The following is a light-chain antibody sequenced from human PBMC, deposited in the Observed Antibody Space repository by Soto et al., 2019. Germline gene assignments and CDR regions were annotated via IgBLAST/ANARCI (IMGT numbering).Light chain of an antibody. CDR2: EDT. Sequence: QSALTQPASVSGSPGQSITISCIGTRGDVGTYNLVSWYQQHPGKAPKLMIYEDTKRPSGVSSRFSGSKSGNTASLTISGLQAEDAAAYYCCSYAGSYTLIFGGATKLTVL. CDR3: CSYAGSYTLI. CDR1: RGDVGTYNL. V-gene: IGLV2-23*01. J-gene: IGLJ2*01.